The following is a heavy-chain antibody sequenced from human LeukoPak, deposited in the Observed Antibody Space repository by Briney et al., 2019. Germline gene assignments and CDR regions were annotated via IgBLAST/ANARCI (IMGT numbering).Heavy chain of an antibody. CDR2: FSYSGST. CDR3: ARGRSNYYGMDV. Sequence: ASETLSLTCTVSGGSVSSGTYYWSWIRQPPGKGLEWIGYFSYSGSTNYNPSLKSRVTMSVDTSKNQFSLKLSSVTAADTAVYYCARGRSNYYGMDVWAKGPRSPSP. V-gene: IGHV4-61*01. J-gene: IGHJ6*02. D-gene: IGHD1-26*01. CDR1: GGSVSSGTYY.